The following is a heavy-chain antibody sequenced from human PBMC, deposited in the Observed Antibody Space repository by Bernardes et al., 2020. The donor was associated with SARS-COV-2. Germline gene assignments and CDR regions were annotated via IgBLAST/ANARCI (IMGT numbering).Heavy chain of an antibody. V-gene: IGHV3-21*01. CDR2: ISSSSSYI. CDR3: ASGDSAYYYYYGMDV. D-gene: IGHD4-17*01. CDR1: GFTFSSYS. J-gene: IGHJ6*02. Sequence: GSLRLSCAASGFTFSSYSMNWVRQAPGKGLEWVSSISSSSSYIYYADSVKGRFTISRDNAKNSLYLQMNSLRAEDTAVYYCASGDSAYYYYYGMDVWGQGTTVTVSS.